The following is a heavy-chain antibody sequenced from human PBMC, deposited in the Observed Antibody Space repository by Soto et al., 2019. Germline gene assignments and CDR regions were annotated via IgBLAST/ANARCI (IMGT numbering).Heavy chain of an antibody. Sequence: SETLSLTCAVSGGSISSSNWWSWVRQPPGKGLEWIGEIYHSGSTNYNPSLKSRVTISVDKSKNQFSLKLSSVTAADTAVYYCARARRKILTGYSSGRYYYGMDVWGQGTTVTVS. V-gene: IGHV4-4*02. CDR3: ARARRKILTGYSSGRYYYGMDV. CDR1: GGSISSSNW. D-gene: IGHD3-9*01. CDR2: IYHSGST. J-gene: IGHJ6*02.